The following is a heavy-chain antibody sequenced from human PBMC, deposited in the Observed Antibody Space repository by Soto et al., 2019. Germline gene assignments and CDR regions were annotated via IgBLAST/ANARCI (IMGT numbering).Heavy chain of an antibody. Sequence: QRVESGGCVVPPSRSLRLSCAASALTFSTYAMHWVRQAPGKGLEWVAVISYDGNNDYYADSVKGRFTISRDNSKNSLYLQINILSAEDTAVYYCASAGDYGEVYWGQGTLVTVSS. J-gene: IGHJ4*02. D-gene: IGHD4-17*01. CDR2: ISYDGNND. CDR1: ALTFSTYA. V-gene: IGHV3-30-3*01. CDR3: ASAGDYGEVY.